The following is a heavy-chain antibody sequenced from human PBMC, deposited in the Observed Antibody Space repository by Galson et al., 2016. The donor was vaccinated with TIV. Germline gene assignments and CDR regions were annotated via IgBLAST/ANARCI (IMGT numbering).Heavy chain of an antibody. D-gene: IGHD3-16*01. CDR3: ARGGHYALDV. J-gene: IGHJ6*02. Sequence: SVKVSCKASGGVFNNWAIIWVRQAPGQGLEWMGGIVPLSGTNYAKKFQGRVTVTADEATKTTYMDLSGLRSDDTAVYYCARGGHYALDVWGQGTAVTVSS. V-gene: IGHV1-69*13. CDR1: GGVFNNWA. CDR2: IVPLSGT.